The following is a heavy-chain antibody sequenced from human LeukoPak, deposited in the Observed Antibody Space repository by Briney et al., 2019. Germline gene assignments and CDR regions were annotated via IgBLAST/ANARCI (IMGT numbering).Heavy chain of an antibody. CDR2: IIPIFGTA. CDR1: GGTFSSYA. V-gene: IGHV1-69*05. CDR3: ARDGSHFGDSDY. D-gene: IGHD4-17*01. Sequence: ASVKVSCKASGGTFSSYAISWVRQAPGQGLEWMGGIIPIFGTANYAQKFQGRVTMTRDTSTNTVYMQLSGLTSDDTAMYYCARDGSHFGDSDYWGLGTLVTVSS. J-gene: IGHJ4*02.